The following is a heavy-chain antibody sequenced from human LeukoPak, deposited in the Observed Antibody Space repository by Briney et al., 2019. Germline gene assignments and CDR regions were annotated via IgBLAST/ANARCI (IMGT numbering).Heavy chain of an antibody. CDR3: ARDKAGSGFGY. Sequence: SETLSLTCTVSGGSISSYYWSWIRQPPGKGLEWIGYIYYSGSTNYNPSLKSRVTISVDTSKNQFSRKLSSVTAADTAVYYCARDKAGSGFGYWGQGTLVTVSS. CDR2: IYYSGST. CDR1: GGSISSYY. D-gene: IGHD3-10*01. V-gene: IGHV4-59*01. J-gene: IGHJ4*02.